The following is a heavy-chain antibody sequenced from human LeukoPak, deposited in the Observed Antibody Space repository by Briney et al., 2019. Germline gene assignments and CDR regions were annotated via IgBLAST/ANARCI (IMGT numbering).Heavy chain of an antibody. J-gene: IGHJ3*02. CDR2: INSVGSST. CDR1: GFIFSTYW. CDR3: AKDLGPAATGGDAFDI. Sequence: GGSLRLSCTASGFIFSTYWMHWVRQAPGKGLVWVSRINSVGSSTNYADSVKGRFTISRDNAKNSLYLQMNSLRAEDMALYYCAKDLGPAATGGDAFDIWGQGTMVTVSS. V-gene: IGHV3-74*01. D-gene: IGHD2-2*01.